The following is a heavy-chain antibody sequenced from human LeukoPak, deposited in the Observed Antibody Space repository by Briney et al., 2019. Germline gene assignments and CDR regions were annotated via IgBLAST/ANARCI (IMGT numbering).Heavy chain of an antibody. J-gene: IGHJ4*02. D-gene: IGHD3-10*01. CDR1: GFTFSSYW. CDR2: IKQGGSEE. Sequence: PGGSLRLSCAASGFTFSSYWMSWVRQAPGKGLEWVANIKQGGSEEYYVDSVKGRFTISRDNAKNSLYLQMNSLRAEDTGVYYCASHGSGSYWGQGTLVTVSS. V-gene: IGHV3-7*01. CDR3: ASHGSGSY.